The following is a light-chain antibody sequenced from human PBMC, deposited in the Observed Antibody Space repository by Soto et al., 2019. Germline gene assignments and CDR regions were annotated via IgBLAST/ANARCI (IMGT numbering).Light chain of an antibody. J-gene: IGKJ1*01. CDR3: KQYNRYSRT. CDR1: QTISSW. CDR2: DAS. V-gene: IGKV1-5*01. Sequence: DIQMTQSPSTLSGSVGDRVTITCRASQTISSWLAWYQQKPGKAPKLLIYDASGLETGVPSRFSGSGSGTEFTLTISSLQPDDFATYYCKQYNRYSRTFGQGTKVDIK.